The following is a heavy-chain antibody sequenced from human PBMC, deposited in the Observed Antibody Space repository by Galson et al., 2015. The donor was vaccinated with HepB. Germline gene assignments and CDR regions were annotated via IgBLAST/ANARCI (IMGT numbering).Heavy chain of an antibody. D-gene: IGHD6-13*01. J-gene: IGHJ5*02. CDR2: ISAYNGNT. Sequence: QSGAEVKKPGASVKVSCKASGYTFTSYGISWVRQAPGQGLEWMGWISAYNGNTNYAQKLQGRVTMTTDTSTSTAYMELRSLRSDDTAVYYCARGLPPRIAAWEPDWFDPWGQGTLVTVSS. V-gene: IGHV1-18*01. CDR3: ARGLPPRIAAWEPDWFDP. CDR1: GYTFTSYG.